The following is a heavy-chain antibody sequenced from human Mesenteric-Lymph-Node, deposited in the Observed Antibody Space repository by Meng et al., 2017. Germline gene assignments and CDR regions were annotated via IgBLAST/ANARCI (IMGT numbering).Heavy chain of an antibody. J-gene: IGHJ4*02. CDR1: GFTVSSNY. CDR3: ARVASGDYYYFDY. D-gene: IGHD3-3*01. CDR2: IYSGGST. V-gene: IGHV3-53*01. Sequence: GESLKISCAASGFTVSSNYMSWVRQAPGKGLEWVSVIYSGGSTYYADSVKGRFTISRDDSKNSVYLQMNSLKTEDTAVYYCARVASGDYYYFDYWGQGTLVTVSS.